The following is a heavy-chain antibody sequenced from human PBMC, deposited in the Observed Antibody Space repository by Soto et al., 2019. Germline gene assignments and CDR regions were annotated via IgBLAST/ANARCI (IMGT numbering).Heavy chain of an antibody. CDR3: ARADSSGYSPY. D-gene: IGHD3-22*01. CDR1: GYTFTSYY. CDR2: INPSGGST. J-gene: IGHJ4*02. Sequence: QVQLVQSGAEVKKPGASVKVSCKASGYTFTSYYMHWVRQAPGQGLEWMGIINPSGGSTSYAQKLQGRDTMTRDTSTSTVYMELGSLRSEDTAVYYCARADSSGYSPYWGQGPLVTVSS. V-gene: IGHV1-46*01.